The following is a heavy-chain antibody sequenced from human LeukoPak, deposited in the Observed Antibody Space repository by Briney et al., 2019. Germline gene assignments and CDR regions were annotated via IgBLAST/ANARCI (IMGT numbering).Heavy chain of an antibody. Sequence: SETLSLTCAVYGGSFSGYYWSWIRQPPGKGLEWIGEINHGGSTNYNPSLKSRVTISVDSSKNQFSLRLSSVTAADTAVYYCARDIQAIPLYHNGMDVWGKGTTVTVSS. D-gene: IGHD2-21*01. CDR1: GGSFSGYY. CDR2: INHGGST. CDR3: ARDIQAIPLYHNGMDV. J-gene: IGHJ6*04. V-gene: IGHV4-34*01.